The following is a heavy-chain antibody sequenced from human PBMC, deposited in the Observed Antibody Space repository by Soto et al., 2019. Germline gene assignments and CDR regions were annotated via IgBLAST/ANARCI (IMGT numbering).Heavy chain of an antibody. CDR2: ISKSGATT. Sequence: EVQLLESGGGLVQPGGSLRLSCAASGFTFSNYDMTWVRQAPGKGLEWVSTISKSGATTYYADSVRGRFTISRDNSKSTLYLQMNSLRAEDTALYYCARAGGSGVRAFDIWGQGTMVTVSS. CDR1: GFTFSNYD. CDR3: ARAGGSGVRAFDI. V-gene: IGHV3-23*01. D-gene: IGHD3-10*01. J-gene: IGHJ3*02.